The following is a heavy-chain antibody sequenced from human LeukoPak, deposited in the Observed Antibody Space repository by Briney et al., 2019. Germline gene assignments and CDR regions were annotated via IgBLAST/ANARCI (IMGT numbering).Heavy chain of an antibody. Sequence: PSETLSLTCAVYGGSFSGYYWSWIRQPPGKGLEWIGEINHSGSTNYNPSLKSRVTISVDTSKNQFSLKLSSVTAADTAVYYCARVRYYYDSSGYSAFDIWGQGTMVTASS. CDR3: ARVRYYYDSSGYSAFDI. D-gene: IGHD3-22*01. CDR2: INHSGST. CDR1: GGSFSGYY. J-gene: IGHJ3*02. V-gene: IGHV4-34*01.